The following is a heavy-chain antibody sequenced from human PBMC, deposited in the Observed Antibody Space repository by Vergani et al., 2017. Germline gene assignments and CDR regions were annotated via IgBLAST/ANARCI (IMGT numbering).Heavy chain of an antibody. D-gene: IGHD6-19*01. CDR2: IYHSGST. J-gene: IGHJ5*02. CDR1: GGPISSSNW. V-gene: IGHV4-4*03. CDR3: ASDTHSGQRADR. Sequence: QVQLQELGPGLVKLPRPLSLTCAVSGGPISSSNWWSWVRQPPGKGLEWIGEIYHSGSTNYNPSLKSRVTISVDKSKSQFSLKLSSVTAADTAVYYCASDTHSGQRADRWGQGILVTVTS.